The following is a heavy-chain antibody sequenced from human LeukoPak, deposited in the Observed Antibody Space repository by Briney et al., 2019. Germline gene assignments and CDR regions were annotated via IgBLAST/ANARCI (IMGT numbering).Heavy chain of an antibody. Sequence: GGSLRLSCAASGFTFSDYYMSWIRQAPGKGLEWVSYISSSGSTIYYADSVKGRFTISRDNAKNSLYLQMNSLRAEDTAVYYCARTIEWELPYYFDYWGQGTLVTVSS. CDR2: ISSSGSTI. J-gene: IGHJ4*02. CDR1: GFTFSDYY. D-gene: IGHD1-26*01. V-gene: IGHV3-11*04. CDR3: ARTIEWELPYYFDY.